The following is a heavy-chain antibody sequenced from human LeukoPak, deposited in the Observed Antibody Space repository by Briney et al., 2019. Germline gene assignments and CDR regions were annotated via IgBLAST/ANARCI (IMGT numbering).Heavy chain of an antibody. CDR1: GFTFDDYA. CDR2: ISGDGGST. D-gene: IGHD1-26*01. CDR3: AKLFGVGAPEQFDY. V-gene: IGHV3-43*02. Sequence: GGSLRLSCAASGFTFDDYAMHWVRQAPGKGLEWVSLISGDGGSTYYADSVKGRFTISRDNSKNSLYLQMNSLRTKDTALYYCAKLFGVGAPEQFDYWGLGTLVTVSS. J-gene: IGHJ4*02.